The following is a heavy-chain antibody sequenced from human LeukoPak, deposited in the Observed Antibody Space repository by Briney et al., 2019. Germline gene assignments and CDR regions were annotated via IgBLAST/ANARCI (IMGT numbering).Heavy chain of an antibody. D-gene: IGHD2-15*01. Sequence: GGSLRLSCAASGFTFSSYAMSWVRQAPGKGLEWVSAISGSGGSTYYADSVKGRFTISRDNSKNTLYLQMSSLRAEDTAVYYCAKDDGSPVRAPFDYWGQGTLVTVSS. V-gene: IGHV3-23*01. J-gene: IGHJ4*02. CDR1: GFTFSSYA. CDR2: ISGSGGST. CDR3: AKDDGSPVRAPFDY.